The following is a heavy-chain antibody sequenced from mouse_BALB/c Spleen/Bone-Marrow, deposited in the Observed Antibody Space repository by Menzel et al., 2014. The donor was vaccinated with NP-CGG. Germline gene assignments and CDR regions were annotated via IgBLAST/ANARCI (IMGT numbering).Heavy chain of an antibody. CDR3: ARLGYCGSMGY. J-gene: IGHJ2*01. CDR2: INPDSSTI. D-gene: IGHD1-1*01. CDR1: GFDFSRYW. V-gene: IGHV4-1*02. Sequence: VQLQQSGGGLVQPGGSLKLSCAASGFDFSRYWMSWVRQAPGKGLEWIGEINPDSSTINYTPSLKDKFIISRDNAKNTLFLQMSKVRSENTALYYCARLGYCGSMGYWGQGTTLTVSS.